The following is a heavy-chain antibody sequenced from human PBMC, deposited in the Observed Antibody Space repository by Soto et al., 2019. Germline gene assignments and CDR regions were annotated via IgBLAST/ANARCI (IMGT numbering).Heavy chain of an antibody. Sequence: SCPTLVNPTETLMLTCSVSDFSLNNARMGVSWIRQSPGKALEWLAHVFSNDDKSYSPSLRSRLTVSNASSRGQVVLTVTNMDPADTATDCCARSSDSSLQYIYYFDYWGPGIPVTVSS. V-gene: IGHV2-26*01. D-gene: IGHD6-19*01. J-gene: IGHJ4*02. CDR1: DFSLNNARMG. CDR3: ARSSDSSLQYIYYFDY. CDR2: VFSNDDK.